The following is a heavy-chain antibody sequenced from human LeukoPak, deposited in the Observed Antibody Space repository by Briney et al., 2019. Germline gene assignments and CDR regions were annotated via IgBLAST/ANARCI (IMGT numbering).Heavy chain of an antibody. V-gene: IGHV3-23*01. Sequence: GGSLRLSCAASGFTFDDYGMSWVRQAPGKGLEWVSGISGSGGSTYYADSVKGRFTISRDNSKNTLYLQMNSLRAEDTAVYYCTNDPWDRAGDYWGQGTLVTVSS. J-gene: IGHJ4*02. CDR2: ISGSGGST. D-gene: IGHD1-26*01. CDR3: TNDPWDRAGDY. CDR1: GFTFDDYG.